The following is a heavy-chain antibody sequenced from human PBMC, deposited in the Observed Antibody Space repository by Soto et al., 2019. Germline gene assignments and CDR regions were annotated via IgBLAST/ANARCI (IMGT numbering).Heavy chain of an antibody. CDR2: ISYDGSNK. V-gene: IGHV3-30*18. Sequence: GGSLRLSCAASGFTFSSYGMHWVRQAPGKGLEWVAVISYDGSNKYYADSVKGRFTISRDNSKNTLYLQMNSLRAEDTAVYYCAKDQSWRWSGYLFDYWGQGTLVTVSS. D-gene: IGHD3-3*01. J-gene: IGHJ4*02. CDR1: GFTFSSYG. CDR3: AKDQSWRWSGYLFDY.